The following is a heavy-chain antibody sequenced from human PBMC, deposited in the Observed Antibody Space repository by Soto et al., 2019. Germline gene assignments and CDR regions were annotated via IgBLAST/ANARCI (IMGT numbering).Heavy chain of an antibody. CDR2: IIPILGIA. CDR1: GGTFSSYT. CDR3: ARGTKGELDWFDP. Sequence: QVQLMQSGAEVKKPGSSVKVSCKASGGTFSSYTISWVRQAPGQGLEWMGRIIPILGIANYAQKFQGRVTITADKSTSTAYMELSSLRSEDTAVYYCARGTKGELDWFDPWGQGTLVTVSS. J-gene: IGHJ5*02. D-gene: IGHD3-16*01. V-gene: IGHV1-69*02.